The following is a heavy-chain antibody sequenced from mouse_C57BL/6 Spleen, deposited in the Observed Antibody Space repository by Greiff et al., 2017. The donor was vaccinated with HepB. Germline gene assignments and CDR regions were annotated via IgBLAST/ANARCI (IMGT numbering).Heavy chain of an antibody. D-gene: IGHD1-1*01. V-gene: IGHV1-76*01. J-gene: IGHJ2*01. CDR3: ARKGTTVVLDY. CDR2: IYPGSGNT. CDR1: GYTFTDYY. Sequence: QVQLKESGAELVRPGASVKLSCKASGYTFTDYYINWVKQRPGQGLEWIARIYPGSGNTYYNEKFKGKATLTAEKSSSTAYMQLSSLTSEDSAVYFCARKGTTVVLDYWGQGTTLTVSS.